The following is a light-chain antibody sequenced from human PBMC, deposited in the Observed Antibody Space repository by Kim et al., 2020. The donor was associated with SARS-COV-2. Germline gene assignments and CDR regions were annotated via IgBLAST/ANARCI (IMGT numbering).Light chain of an antibody. CDR1: NVGSKN. CDR2: RDS. CDR3: QVWDSSTVV. V-gene: IGLV3-9*01. Sequence: VALGKTARITCGGNNVGSKNVHWYQQKPGQAPVLVIYRDSYRPSGIPERFSGSNSGNTATLTISRAQAGDEADYYCQVWDSSTVVFGGGTQLTVL. J-gene: IGLJ3*02.